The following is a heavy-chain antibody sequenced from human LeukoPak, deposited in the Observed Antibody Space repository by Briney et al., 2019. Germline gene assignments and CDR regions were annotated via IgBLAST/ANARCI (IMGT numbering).Heavy chain of an antibody. J-gene: IGHJ6*03. V-gene: IGHV3-23*01. CDR2: ISGSGGNT. CDR3: AKEDCSSTSCPYYYYYMDV. Sequence: GGSLRLSCAASGFMFSNSGMSWVRQAPGKGLEWVSAISGSGGNTYYADSVKGRFTISRDNSKNTLYLQMNSLRAEDTAVYYCAKEDCSSTSCPYYYYYMDVWGKGTTVTVS. D-gene: IGHD2-2*01. CDR1: GFMFSNSG.